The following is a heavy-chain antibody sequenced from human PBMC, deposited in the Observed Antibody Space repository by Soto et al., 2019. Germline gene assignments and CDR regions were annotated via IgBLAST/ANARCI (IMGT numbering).Heavy chain of an antibody. CDR2: IYHSGST. V-gene: IGHV4-38-2*01. CDR1: GYSISSGYY. CDR3: ARDLLLWFGEFSNWFDP. J-gene: IGHJ5*02. D-gene: IGHD3-10*01. Sequence: SETLSLTCAASGYSISSGYYWGWIRQPPGKGLEWIGSIYHSGSTYYNPSLKSRVTISVDTSKNQFSLKLSSVTAADTAVYYCARDLLLWFGEFSNWFDPWGQGTLVTVSS.